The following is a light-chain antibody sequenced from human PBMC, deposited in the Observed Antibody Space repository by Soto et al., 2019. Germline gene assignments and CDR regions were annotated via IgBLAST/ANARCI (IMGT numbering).Light chain of an antibody. Sequence: EIVLTQSPATLSLSPGERATLSCRASQSVSSSLAWYQQKPGQAPRLLIYDASNRTTGIPARFSGSGSGTDFTPNTSNMAPQDFSVFYCQQQSNWSSSSFGQGTPLEIK. CDR1: QSVSSS. J-gene: IGKJ5*01. CDR3: QQQSNWSSSS. CDR2: DAS. V-gene: IGKV3-11*01.